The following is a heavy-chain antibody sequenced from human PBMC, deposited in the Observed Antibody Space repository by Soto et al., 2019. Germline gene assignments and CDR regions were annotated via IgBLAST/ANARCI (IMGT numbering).Heavy chain of an antibody. CDR1: GFTFSNYA. CDR3: ARGPTGDAAMVTNYFDY. V-gene: IGHV3-30-3*01. J-gene: IGHJ4*02. Sequence: QVQLVESGGGVVQPGRSLRLSCAASGFTFSNYAIHWVRQAPGKGLEWVAVLSFDGNNIYYADSVKGRFTVSRDNSKNTVILQMNSLRTEDRALYYCARGPTGDAAMVTNYFDYWGQGTLVTVSS. CDR2: LSFDGNNI. D-gene: IGHD5-18*01.